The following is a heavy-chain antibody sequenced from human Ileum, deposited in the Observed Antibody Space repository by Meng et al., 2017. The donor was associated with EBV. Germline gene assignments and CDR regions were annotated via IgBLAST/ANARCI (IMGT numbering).Heavy chain of an antibody. V-gene: IGHV4-34*01. J-gene: IGHJ5*02. CDR3: ARYGRCNGNSFYCFDP. CDR1: GGSFNDYY. CDR2: IDQSGYT. Sequence: QVGVQNLGTGLLKPSENLYLTGAVYGGSFNDYYWTWLRQPPGKGLEWIREIDQSGYTKFNPSLSSRATISRDTSNNQFSLRLNSVTAADTALYYCARYGRCNGNSFYCFDPWGQGTLVTVSS. D-gene: IGHD4-23*01.